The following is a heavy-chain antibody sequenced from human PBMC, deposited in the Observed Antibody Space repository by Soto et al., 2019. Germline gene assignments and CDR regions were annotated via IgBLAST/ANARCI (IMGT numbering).Heavy chain of an antibody. CDR3: ARPLQLAVSGFDP. J-gene: IGHJ5*02. Sequence: PSETLSLTCAVSGDSISSSSYYWAWIRQPPGKGLEWIGSIHYRANSYYSPSPKSRITISVDTSKNQISLRLSSVTAADTAVYYCARPLQLAVSGFDPWGQGTLVTVSS. CDR2: IHYRANS. CDR1: GDSISSSSYY. D-gene: IGHD3-3*02. V-gene: IGHV4-39*01.